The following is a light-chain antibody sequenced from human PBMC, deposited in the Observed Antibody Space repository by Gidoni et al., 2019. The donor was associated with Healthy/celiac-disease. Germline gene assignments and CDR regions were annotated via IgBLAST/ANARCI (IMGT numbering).Light chain of an antibody. Sequence: DIVLTQSPATLSLSQGERATLSCRASQSVSSSYLAWYQQKPGQAPRLLLYGASSRATGIPDSFSGSGSGIDFTVTISRLEPEDCAGYYCQQYGSSPMYTFGQGTKLEIK. J-gene: IGKJ2*01. CDR3: QQYGSSPMYT. V-gene: IGKV3-20*01. CDR2: GAS. CDR1: QSVSSSY.